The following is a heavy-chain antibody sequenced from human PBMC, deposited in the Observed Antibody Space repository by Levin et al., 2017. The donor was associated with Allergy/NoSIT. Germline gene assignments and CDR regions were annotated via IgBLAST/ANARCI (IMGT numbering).Heavy chain of an antibody. V-gene: IGHV1-2*02. CDR3: ARDDGSFLGLDV. CDR1: GYTFTGYF. J-gene: IGHJ6*02. Sequence: ASVKVSCKASGYTFTGYFIHWVRQAPGQGLEWMGWINPNSGGTKYAQQFQGRVTVTSDTSITTTFMELTRLTSDDTAVYYCARDDGSFLGLDVWGQGTTVTVSS. CDR2: INPNSGGT. D-gene: IGHD6-6*01.